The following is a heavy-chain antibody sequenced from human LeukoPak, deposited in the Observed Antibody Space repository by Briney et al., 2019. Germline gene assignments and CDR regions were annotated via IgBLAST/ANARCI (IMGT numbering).Heavy chain of an antibody. D-gene: IGHD2-2*02. V-gene: IGHV1-2*02. CDR1: GYTFTGHF. Sequence: GASVKVSCKASGYTFTGHFMHWVRQAPGQGPEWMGWIEPKSGGTHYGHKFQGRVTMTRDTSMSTAYMELSRVKADDTAVYYCAREMGVVPTAIPTVDSWGQGTLVTVSS. CDR3: AREMGVVPTAIPTVDS. CDR2: IEPKSGGT. J-gene: IGHJ4*02.